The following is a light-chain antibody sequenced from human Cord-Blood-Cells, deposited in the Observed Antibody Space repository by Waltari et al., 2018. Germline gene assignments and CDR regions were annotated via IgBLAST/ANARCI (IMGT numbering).Light chain of an antibody. CDR3: QQRSNWPRT. Sequence: ELVLTTSPATLSLSPGERATLSCRASQSVSSYLAWYQQKPGQAPRLLIYDASNRATGSPARFSGSGSGTDFTLTISSLEPEDFAVYYCQQRSNWPRTFGQGTKVEIK. CDR1: QSVSSY. J-gene: IGKJ1*01. CDR2: DAS. V-gene: IGKV3-11*01.